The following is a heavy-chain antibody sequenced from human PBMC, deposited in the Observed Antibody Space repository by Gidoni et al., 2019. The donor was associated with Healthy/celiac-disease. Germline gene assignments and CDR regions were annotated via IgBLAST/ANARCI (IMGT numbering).Heavy chain of an antibody. D-gene: IGHD5-12*01. V-gene: IGHV3-30*18. J-gene: IGHJ4*02. CDR2: ISYDGSNK. CDR3: AKKGREMATKSPFDY. CDR1: GFPFRSYG. Sequence: QVPLVESGVGVVQPGRSLSLSCAASGFPFRSYGMHWVRQAPGKGLEWVAVISYDGSNKYYADSVKGRFTISRDNSKNTLYLQMNSLRAEDTAVYYCAKKGREMATKSPFDYWGQGTLVTVSS.